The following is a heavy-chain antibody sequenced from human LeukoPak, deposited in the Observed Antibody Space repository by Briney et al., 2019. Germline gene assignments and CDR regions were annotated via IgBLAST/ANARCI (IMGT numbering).Heavy chain of an antibody. V-gene: IGHV3-9*01. CDR1: GFTFDDYA. D-gene: IGHD1-7*01. Sequence: GGSLRLSCAASGFTFDDYAMHWVRQAPGKGLEWVSGISWNSGSIGYADSVKGRFTISRDNAKNSLYLQMNSLRAEDTALYYCAKDIGELMTYFDYWGQGTLVTVSS. J-gene: IGHJ4*02. CDR2: ISWNSGSI. CDR3: AKDIGELMTYFDY.